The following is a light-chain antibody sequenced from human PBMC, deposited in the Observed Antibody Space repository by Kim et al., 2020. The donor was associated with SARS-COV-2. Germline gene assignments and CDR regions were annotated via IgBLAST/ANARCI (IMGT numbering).Light chain of an antibody. CDR2: KAS. CDR3: QQYNSNWRT. J-gene: IGKJ1*01. Sequence: DIQMTQSPSTLSASVGDRVTITCRASQSISSWLAWYQQKPGKAPKLLIYKASNLETGVPSRFSGSGSGTEFTLTISSLQPDDFATYYCQQYNSNWRTSGQGPKVDI. V-gene: IGKV1-5*03. CDR1: QSISSW.